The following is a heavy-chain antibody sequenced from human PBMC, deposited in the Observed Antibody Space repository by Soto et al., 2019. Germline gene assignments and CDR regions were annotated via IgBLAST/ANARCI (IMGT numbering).Heavy chain of an antibody. CDR2: TYYRSNWRH. CDR3: ARGVAGSGFDL. Sequence: SQTLALTCAISGDSVSSNTAAWNWIRSSPSRGLEWLGRTYYRSNWRHDYAVSVKSRITVNPDTSKNHFSLQLNSVTPDDTAVYYCARGVAGSGFDLWGQGTLVTVSS. D-gene: IGHD6-19*01. V-gene: IGHV6-1*01. CDR1: GDSVSSNTAA. J-gene: IGHJ4*02.